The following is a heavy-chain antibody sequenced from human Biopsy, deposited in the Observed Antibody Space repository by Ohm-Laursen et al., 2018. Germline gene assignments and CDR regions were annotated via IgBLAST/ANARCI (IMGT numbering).Heavy chain of an antibody. D-gene: IGHD4-17*01. CDR1: GGSISGSS. CDR3: AREFYGNGMDV. V-gene: IGHV4-59*01. J-gene: IGHJ6*02. CDR2: ISYSGST. Sequence: SDTLSLTCTVSGGSISGSSWSWIRQAPGKGLEWIGYISYSGSTNYNPSLKSRVTISIDTSKNQFSLNMSSVTAADTAVYYCAREFYGNGMDVWGQGTTVTVS.